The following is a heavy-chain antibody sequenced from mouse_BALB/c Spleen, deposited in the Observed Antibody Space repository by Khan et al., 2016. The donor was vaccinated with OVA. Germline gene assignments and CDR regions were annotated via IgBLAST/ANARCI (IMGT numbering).Heavy chain of an antibody. Sequence: EVELVESGGGLVKPGGSLTLSCAASGFTFSSYTMSWVRQTPEKRLEWVATISSDSSYTYYPDSVKGRFTISRDNAKNTLYLQMSSLKAEDTAMYCCTSDYYVNFSYWGQGTLVTVSA. CDR3: TSDYYVNFSY. CDR2: ISSDSSYT. D-gene: IGHD2-1*01. J-gene: IGHJ3*01. V-gene: IGHV5-6-4*01. CDR1: GFTFSSYT.